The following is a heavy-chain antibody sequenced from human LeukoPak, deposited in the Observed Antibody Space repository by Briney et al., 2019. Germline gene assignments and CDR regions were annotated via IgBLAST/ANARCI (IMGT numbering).Heavy chain of an antibody. V-gene: IGHV4-34*01. J-gene: IGHJ4*02. Sequence: SETLSLTCAVYGGSFSGYYWSWIRQPPGKGLEWIGEINHSGSTNYNPSLKSRVTISVDTSKNQFSLKLSSVTAADTAVYYCARGRDRNSSSPEDRYYFDYWGQGTLVTVSS. CDR1: GGSFSGYY. CDR2: INHSGST. D-gene: IGHD6-13*01. CDR3: ARGRDRNSSSPEDRYYFDY.